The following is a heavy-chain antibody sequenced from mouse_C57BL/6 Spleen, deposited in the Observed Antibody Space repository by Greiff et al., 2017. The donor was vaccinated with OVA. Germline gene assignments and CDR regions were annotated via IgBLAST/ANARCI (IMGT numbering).Heavy chain of an antibody. CDR2: ISSGGDYI. J-gene: IGHJ4*01. CDR1: GFTFSSYA. CDR3: TRLLLAMDY. V-gene: IGHV5-9-1*02. D-gene: IGHD2-1*01. Sequence: EVKLMESGEGLVKPGGSLKLSCAASGFTFSSYAMSWVRQTPEKRLEWVAYISSGGDYIYYADTVKGRFTISRDKASNTLYLQMSSLKSVDTAMYYCTRLLLAMDYWGQGTSVTVSS.